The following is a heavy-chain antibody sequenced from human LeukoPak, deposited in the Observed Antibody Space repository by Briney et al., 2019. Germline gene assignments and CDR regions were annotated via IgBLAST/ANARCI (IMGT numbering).Heavy chain of an antibody. CDR1: GGSFSGYY. CDR2: INHSGST. V-gene: IGHV4-34*01. D-gene: IGHD3-9*01. CDR3: ARGVHYDILTGYYIYYYYYMDV. J-gene: IGHJ6*03. Sequence: PSETPSLTCAVYGGSFSGYYWSWIRQPPGKGLEWIGEINHSGSTNYNPSLRSRVTISVDTSKNQFSLKLSSVTAADTAVYYCARGVHYDILTGYYIYYYYYMDVWGKGTAVTVSS.